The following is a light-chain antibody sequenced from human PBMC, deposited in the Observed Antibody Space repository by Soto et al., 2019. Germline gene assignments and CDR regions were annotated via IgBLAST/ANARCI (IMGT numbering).Light chain of an antibody. J-gene: IGKJ1*01. V-gene: IGKV3-15*01. CDR1: QSVGSS. Sequence: EIVMTQSPATLSLSPGERATLSCRASQSVGSSLAWYQQKPGQAPRLLIYGASTRATGIPARFSGSGSGTEFTLTISRLQSEDFAVYYCQKYNNWPPWTFGQGTKVDI. CDR2: GAS. CDR3: QKYNNWPPWT.